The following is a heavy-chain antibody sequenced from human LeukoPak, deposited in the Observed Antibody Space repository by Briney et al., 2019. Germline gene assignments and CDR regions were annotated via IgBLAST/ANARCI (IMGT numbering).Heavy chain of an antibody. J-gene: IGHJ6*03. D-gene: IGHD2-15*01. Sequence: GGSLRLSCAASGLTFTFSTSGMHWVRQAPGKGLEWVSYISSSSSTIYYADSVKGRFTISRDNAKNSLYLQMNSLRDEDTAVYYCARDDRRSGGSWDYYYYYYMDVWGKGTTVTVSS. V-gene: IGHV3-48*02. CDR2: ISSSSSTI. CDR3: ARDDRRSGGSWDYYYYYYMDV. CDR1: GLTFTFSTSG.